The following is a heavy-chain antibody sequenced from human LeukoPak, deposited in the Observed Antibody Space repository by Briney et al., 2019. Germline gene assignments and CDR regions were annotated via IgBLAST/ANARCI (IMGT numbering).Heavy chain of an antibody. CDR2: FDPEDGET. CDR1: GYTLTELS. V-gene: IGHV1-24*01. CDR3: ATPIAAAGNWFDP. J-gene: IGHJ5*02. Sequence: GASVKVSCKVSGYTLTELSMHWVRQAPGKGLEWMGGFDPEDGETIYAQKFQGRVTMAEDTSTDTAYMELSSLRSEDTAVYYCATPIAAAGNWFDPWGQGTLVTVSS. D-gene: IGHD6-13*01.